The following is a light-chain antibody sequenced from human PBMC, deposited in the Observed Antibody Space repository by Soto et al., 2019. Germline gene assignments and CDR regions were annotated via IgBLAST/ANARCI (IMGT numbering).Light chain of an antibody. CDR1: SSDIGAYDY. CDR3: CSYAGSYWV. V-gene: IGLV2-14*01. CDR2: EVN. Sequence: QSALTQPASLSGSPGQSITISCTGTSSDIGAYDYVSWFQQHPGKAPKLMISEVNNRPSGVSNRFSGSKSGNTASLTISGLQAEDEADYYCCSYAGSYWVFGGGTQLTVL. J-gene: IGLJ7*01.